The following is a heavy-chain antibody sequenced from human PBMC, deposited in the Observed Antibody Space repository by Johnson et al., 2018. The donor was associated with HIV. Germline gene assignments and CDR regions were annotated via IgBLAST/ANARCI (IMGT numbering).Heavy chain of an antibody. J-gene: IGHJ3*02. CDR3: ARGITMIVVVKGDAFDI. V-gene: IGHV3-30-3*01. Sequence: QVQLVESGGGVVQPGRSLRLSCAASGFSFSNYAMHWVRQAPGKGLEWVAVISYDGSNKYYPNSLKGRFTISRDNSKNTLYLQVNSLRAEDTAVYYCARGITMIVVVKGDAFDIWGQGTMVTVSS. CDR1: GFSFSNYA. D-gene: IGHD3-22*01. CDR2: ISYDGSNK.